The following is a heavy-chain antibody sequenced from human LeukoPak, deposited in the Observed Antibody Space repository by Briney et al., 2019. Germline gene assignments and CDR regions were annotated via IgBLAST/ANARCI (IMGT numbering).Heavy chain of an antibody. CDR3: ARASRYYGSGDY. D-gene: IGHD3-10*01. CDR2: INHSGST. Sequence: SETLSLTCAVYGGSFSGYYWSWIRQPPGKGLEWIGEINHSGSTNYNPSLKSRVTISVDTSKNQFSLKLSSVTAAVTAVYYCARASRYYGSGDYWGQGTLVTVSS. V-gene: IGHV4-34*01. J-gene: IGHJ4*02. CDR1: GGSFSGYY.